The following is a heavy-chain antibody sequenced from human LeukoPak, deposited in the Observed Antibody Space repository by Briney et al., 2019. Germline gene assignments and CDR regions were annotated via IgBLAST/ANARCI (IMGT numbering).Heavy chain of an antibody. Sequence: EASVKVSCKASGYTFTGYYMHWVREAPGQGLEWMGWINPNSGGTNYAQKFQGRVTMTRDTSISTAYMELSRLRSDDTAVYYCARDRYYYGSGVKWRGIGYWGQGTLVTVSS. V-gene: IGHV1-2*02. J-gene: IGHJ4*02. CDR3: ARDRYYYGSGVKWRGIGY. CDR2: INPNSGGT. D-gene: IGHD3-10*01. CDR1: GYTFTGYY.